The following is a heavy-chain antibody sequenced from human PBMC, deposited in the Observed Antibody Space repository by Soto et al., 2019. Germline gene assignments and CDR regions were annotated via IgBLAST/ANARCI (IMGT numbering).Heavy chain of an antibody. D-gene: IGHD1-20*01. V-gene: IGHV3-74*01. CDR3: ARGIPGHYGFDV. CDR2: IKGDGINT. Sequence: EVQLVESGGGLVQPGGSLRLSCAASGFTFSNYWIHWVRQAPGKGLVWVSRIKGDGINTNYADPVKGRLTISRDNAGNTVYLQMNSLRTDDTAVYYCARGIPGHYGFDVWGQGTMVTVSS. J-gene: IGHJ3*01. CDR1: GFTFSNYW.